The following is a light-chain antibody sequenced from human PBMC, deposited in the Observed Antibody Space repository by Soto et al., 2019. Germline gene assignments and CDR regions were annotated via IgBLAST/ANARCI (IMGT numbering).Light chain of an antibody. Sequence: DIQITQSPSSLSSSVRDRLTITCLASQSISSYLNWYQQKPGKAPKLLIYAASSLQSGVPSRFSGSGSGTDFTLTISSLQPEDFATYYCQQSYSTPLTFGGGTKVDI. CDR1: QSISSY. CDR2: AAS. J-gene: IGKJ4*01. CDR3: QQSYSTPLT. V-gene: IGKV1-39*01.